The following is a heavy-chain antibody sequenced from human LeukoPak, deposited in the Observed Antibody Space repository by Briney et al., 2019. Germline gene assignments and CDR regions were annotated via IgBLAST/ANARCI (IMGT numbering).Heavy chain of an antibody. Sequence: GGSLRLSCAASGLTVSSNYMSWVRQAPGKGLEWVSVIYSGGSTYYADSVKGRFTISRDNSKNTLYLQMNSLRAEDTAVYYCARDPPPYYYDSSGYFSNNDYWGQGTLVTVSS. J-gene: IGHJ4*02. CDR3: ARDPPPYYYDSSGYFSNNDY. CDR2: IYSGGST. V-gene: IGHV3-66*01. D-gene: IGHD3-22*01. CDR1: GLTVSSNY.